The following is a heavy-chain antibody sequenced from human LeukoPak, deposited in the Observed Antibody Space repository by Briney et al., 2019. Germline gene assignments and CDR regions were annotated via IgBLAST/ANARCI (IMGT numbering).Heavy chain of an antibody. Sequence: AGGSLRLSCAASGFTFDDYAMHWVRQAPGKGLEWVSGISWNSGSIGYADSVKGRFTISRDNAKNSLYLQMNSLRAEDTALYYCAKASVAGTHYFDYWGQGTLVTVSS. CDR3: AKASVAGTHYFDY. J-gene: IGHJ4*02. D-gene: IGHD6-19*01. CDR1: GFTFDDYA. V-gene: IGHV3-9*01. CDR2: ISWNSGSI.